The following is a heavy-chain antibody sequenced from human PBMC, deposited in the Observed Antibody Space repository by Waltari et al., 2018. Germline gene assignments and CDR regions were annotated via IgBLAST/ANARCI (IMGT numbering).Heavy chain of an antibody. CDR2: MNSDERTI. Sequence: EVQLVESGGGLVQPGGSRRLSCADSGFNFRVYSMNWVRQAPGKGMEWVTYMNSDERTIYYADSVEGRFTISRDNAKGSVYLQMNSLRAEDTAVYYCARSVECAFDVWGQGTMVTVSS. D-gene: IGHD3-3*01. J-gene: IGHJ3*01. CDR1: GFNFRVYS. V-gene: IGHV3-48*01. CDR3: ARSVECAFDV.